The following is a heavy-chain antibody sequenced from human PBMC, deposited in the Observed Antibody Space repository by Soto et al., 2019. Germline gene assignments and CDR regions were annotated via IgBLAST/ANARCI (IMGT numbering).Heavy chain of an antibody. CDR1: GGTFSSYA. V-gene: IGHV1-69*13. CDR2: IIPIFGTA. J-gene: IGHJ3*02. D-gene: IGHD2-21*02. Sequence: ASVKVSCKASGGTFSSYAISWVRQAPGQGLEWMGGIIPIFGTANYAQKFQGRVTITADESTSTAYMELSSLRSEDTAVYYCATGHIVVVTAIHPGFGAFDIWGQGTMVTVSS. CDR3: ATGHIVVVTAIHPGFGAFDI.